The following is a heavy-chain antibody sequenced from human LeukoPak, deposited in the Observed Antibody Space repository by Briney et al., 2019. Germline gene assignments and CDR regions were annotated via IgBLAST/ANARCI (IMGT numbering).Heavy chain of an antibody. J-gene: IGHJ5*02. Sequence: SETLSLTCTVSGGSISTYYWTWIRQSPGKALEWIGYIYYSGSTNYNPSLKSRATMSVDTSKNQFSLKLSSVTAADTAMYYCAREDSSGYYNWFDPWGQGTLVTVSS. V-gene: IGHV4-59*01. CDR1: GGSISTYY. D-gene: IGHD3-22*01. CDR3: AREDSSGYYNWFDP. CDR2: IYYSGST.